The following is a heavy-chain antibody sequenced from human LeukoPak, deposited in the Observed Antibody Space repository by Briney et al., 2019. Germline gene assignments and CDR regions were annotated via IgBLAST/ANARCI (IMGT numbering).Heavy chain of an antibody. CDR3: ARASSSWYFYFDY. CDR1: GFTFSSYA. D-gene: IGHD6-13*01. Sequence: GGSLRLSCAASGFTFSSYAMHWVRQAPGKGLEWVAVISYDGSNKYYADSVKGRFTISRDNSKNTLYLQMNSLRAEDTAVYYCARASSSWYFYFDYWGQGTLVTVSS. V-gene: IGHV3-30*04. J-gene: IGHJ4*02. CDR2: ISYDGSNK.